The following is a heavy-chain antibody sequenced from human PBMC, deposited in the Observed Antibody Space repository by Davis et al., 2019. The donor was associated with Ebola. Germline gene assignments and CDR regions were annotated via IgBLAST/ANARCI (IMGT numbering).Heavy chain of an antibody. CDR2: ISFDDGKTK. CDR3: AKDSYVGSGGYYYYGMDV. CDR1: GFTFSRSG. Sequence: GGSLRLSCVASGFTFSRSGMHWVRQAPGRGLEWVADISFDDGKTKYYAASVRGRFTISRDNSKNTLTLQMNSLRAEDTAVYYCAKDSYVGSGGYYYYGMDVWGQGTTVTVSS. J-gene: IGHJ6*02. V-gene: IGHV3-30*18. D-gene: IGHD3-10*01.